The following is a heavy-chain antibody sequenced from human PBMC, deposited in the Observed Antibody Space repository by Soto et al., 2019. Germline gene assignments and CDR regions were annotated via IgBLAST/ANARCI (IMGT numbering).Heavy chain of an antibody. CDR2: VSQVCSAAYLAEGENT. D-gene: IGHD3-16*01. V-gene: IGHV4-59*01. Sequence: QVQLQESGPGLVRPSETLSLTCTVSGAFLNNFFWSWSRQTPGKGLELSGDVSQVCSAAYLAEGENTGYYPSLESRATISLDLPKNQFSLRLTSVTAADTAVYYCARDRGGITVSSKPLGEWFDPWGQGTLVTVSS. CDR3: ARDRGGITVSSKPLGEWFDP. J-gene: IGHJ5*02. CDR1: GAFLNNFF.